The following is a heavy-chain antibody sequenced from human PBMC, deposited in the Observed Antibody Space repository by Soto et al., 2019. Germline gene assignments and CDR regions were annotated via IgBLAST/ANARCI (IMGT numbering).Heavy chain of an antibody. CDR1: GFTFSSYW. J-gene: IGHJ6*02. CDR3: ARDPSIVLVPAATYYYYYYGMDV. D-gene: IGHD2-2*01. CDR2: IKQDGSEK. V-gene: IGHV3-7*01. Sequence: GGSLRLSWAASGFTFSSYWMSWVRQAPGKGLEWVANIKQDGSEKYYVGSVKGRFTISRDNAKNSLYLQMNSLRAEDTAVYYCARDPSIVLVPAATYYYYYYGMDVWGQGTTVTVSS.